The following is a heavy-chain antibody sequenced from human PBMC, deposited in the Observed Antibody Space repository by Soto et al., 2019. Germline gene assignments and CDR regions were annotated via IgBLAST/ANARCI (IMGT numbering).Heavy chain of an antibody. D-gene: IGHD3-16*02. Sequence: PVGSLRLSCAASGFTFSSYSMNWVRQAPGKGLVWVSRTNSGRSTIYYAEFVKGRFTVSRDNAKNSLYLQMNSLRAEDTAVYYCARAIVYYGMDVWGQGTTVTVS. V-gene: IGHV3-48*04. CDR1: GFTFSSYS. CDR2: TNSGRSTI. J-gene: IGHJ6*02. CDR3: ARAIVYYGMDV.